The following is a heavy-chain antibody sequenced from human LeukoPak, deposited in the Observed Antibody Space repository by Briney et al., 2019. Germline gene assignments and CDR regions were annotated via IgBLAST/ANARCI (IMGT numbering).Heavy chain of an antibody. CDR1: GFTFSSYA. CDR2: ISGSGGST. V-gene: IGHV3-23*01. Sequence: GGSLRLSCAASGFTFSSYAMSWVRQAPGKGLEWVSAISGSGGSTYYADSVKGRFTISRDNSKNTLYLQMNSLRAEDTAVYYCAKAHITMVRGVISQPGYYSDYWGQGTLVTVSS. CDR3: AKAHITMVRGVISQPGYYSDY. D-gene: IGHD3-10*01. J-gene: IGHJ4*02.